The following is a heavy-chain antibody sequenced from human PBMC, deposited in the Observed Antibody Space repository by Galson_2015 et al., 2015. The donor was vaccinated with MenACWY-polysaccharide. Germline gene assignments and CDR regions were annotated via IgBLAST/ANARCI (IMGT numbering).Heavy chain of an antibody. V-gene: IGHV1-46*01. D-gene: IGHD4-23*01. Sequence: SVMVSCKASGFTFITNLHWVRQAPGQGLEWKGMINPGGGTTSYAQKFQGRVTMSRDTSTNTVYMALSSLSSEDAALYYCARPALTPLPLEYWGLGTLVIVSS. CDR3: ARPALTPLPLEY. J-gene: IGHJ4*02. CDR2: INPGGGTT. CDR1: GFTFITN.